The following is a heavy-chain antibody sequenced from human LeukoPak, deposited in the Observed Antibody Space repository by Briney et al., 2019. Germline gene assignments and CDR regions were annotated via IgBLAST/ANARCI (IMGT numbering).Heavy chain of an antibody. Sequence: PSETLSLTCTVSGFSISSGYYWAWIRQPPGKGLEWIGSVYHTEGTYYNPSLKSRVTISVDTSRNQFSLRLSSVTAADTAVYYCAREEGATQDANWGQGTLVLVSS. J-gene: IGHJ4*02. CDR3: AREEGATQDAN. CDR1: GFSISSGYY. D-gene: IGHD1-26*01. V-gene: IGHV4-38-2*02. CDR2: VYHTEGT.